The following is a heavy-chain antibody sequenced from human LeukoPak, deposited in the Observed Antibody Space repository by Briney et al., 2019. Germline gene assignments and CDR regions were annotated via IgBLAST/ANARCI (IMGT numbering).Heavy chain of an antibody. CDR2: ISSSSSYI. J-gene: IGHJ4*02. CDR3: ARYYSSTWYLIDC. D-gene: IGHD6-13*01. V-gene: IGHV3-21*01. Sequence: GGSLRLSCAASGFTFSSYSMNWVRQAPGKGLEWVSSISSSSSYIYYADSVKGRFTISRDNARNSLYPQMNSLRAEDTAVYYCARYYSSTWYLIDCWGQGTLVTVSS. CDR1: GFTFSSYS.